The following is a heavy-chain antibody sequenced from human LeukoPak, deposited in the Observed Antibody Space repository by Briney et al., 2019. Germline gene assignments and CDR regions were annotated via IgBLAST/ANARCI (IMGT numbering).Heavy chain of an antibody. J-gene: IGHJ6*03. CDR2: IYTSGST. Sequence: PSETLSLTCTVSGGSISSYYWSWIRQPPWKGLEGIGYIYTSGSTNYNPSLKSRVTVSVDTSKNPFSLKLSSVTAADTAVYYCARSYSSSLDYYYYYYMDVRGKGTTVTVSS. CDR1: GGSISSYY. V-gene: IGHV4-4*09. CDR3: ARSYSSSLDYYYYYYMDV. D-gene: IGHD6-19*01.